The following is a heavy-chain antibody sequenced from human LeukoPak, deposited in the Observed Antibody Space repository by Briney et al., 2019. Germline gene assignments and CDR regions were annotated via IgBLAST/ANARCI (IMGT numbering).Heavy chain of an antibody. Sequence: ASVKVSCKASGYTFTSYDINWVRQATGQGLEWMGWMNPNSGNTGYAQKFQGRVTITRNTSISTAYMELSSLRSEDTAVYYCARIFYGSGSYYTIGGWFDPWGQGTLVTISS. CDR1: GYTFTSYD. D-gene: IGHD3-10*01. CDR2: MNPNSGNT. CDR3: ARIFYGSGSYYTIGGWFDP. J-gene: IGHJ5*02. V-gene: IGHV1-8*03.